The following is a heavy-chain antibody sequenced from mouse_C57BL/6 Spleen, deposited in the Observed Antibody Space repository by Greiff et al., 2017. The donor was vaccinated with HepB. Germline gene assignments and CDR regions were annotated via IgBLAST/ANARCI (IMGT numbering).Heavy chain of an antibody. J-gene: IGHJ2*01. CDR2: IRLKSDNYAT. CDR3: TFITTVVATRDY. Sequence: EVKLVESGGGLVQPGGSMKLSCVASGFTFSNYWMNWVRQSPEKGLEWVAQIRLKSDNYATHYAESVKGRFTISRDDSKSSVYLQMNNLRAEDTGIYYCTFITTVVATRDYWGQGTTLTVSS. V-gene: IGHV6-3*01. CDR1: GFTFSNYW. D-gene: IGHD1-1*01.